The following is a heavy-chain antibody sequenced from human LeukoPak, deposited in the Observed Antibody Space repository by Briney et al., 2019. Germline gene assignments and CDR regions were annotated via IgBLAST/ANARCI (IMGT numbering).Heavy chain of an antibody. Sequence: SETLSLTCTVSGYSISSGYYWGWIRQPPGKGLEWIGSIYHSGSTYYNPSLKSRVTISVDTSKNQFSLKLSSVTAADTAVYYCASGGSYPLRFGPWGQGTLVTVSS. J-gene: IGHJ5*02. CDR2: IYHSGST. D-gene: IGHD3-16*01. CDR1: GYSISSGYY. V-gene: IGHV4-38-2*02. CDR3: ASGGSYPLRFGP.